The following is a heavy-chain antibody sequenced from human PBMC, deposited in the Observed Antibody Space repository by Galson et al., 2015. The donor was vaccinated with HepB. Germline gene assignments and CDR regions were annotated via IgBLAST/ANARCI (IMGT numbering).Heavy chain of an antibody. D-gene: IGHD1-26*01. Sequence: SLRLSCAASGFTFSSYSMNWVRQAPGKGLEWVSSISSSSSYIYYADSVKGRFTISRDNAKNSLYLQMNSLRAEDTAVYYCARERVGATAFDYWGQGTLVTVSS. CDR2: ISSSSSYI. CDR1: GFTFSSYS. J-gene: IGHJ4*02. CDR3: ARERVGATAFDY. V-gene: IGHV3-21*01.